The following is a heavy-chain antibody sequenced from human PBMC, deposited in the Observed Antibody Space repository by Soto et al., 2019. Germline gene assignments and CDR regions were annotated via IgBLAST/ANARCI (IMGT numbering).Heavy chain of an antibody. CDR3: ASTYSSGWFGMSQPNLIDY. D-gene: IGHD6-19*01. V-gene: IGHV4-61*01. J-gene: IGHJ4*02. CDR2: IYYSGST. Sequence: SETLSLTCTVSGGSVSSGSYYWSWIRQPPGKGLEWIGYIYYSGSTNYNPSLKSRVTISVDTSKNQFSLKLSSVTAADTAVYYCASTYSSGWFGMSQPNLIDYWGQGTLVTVSS. CDR1: GGSVSSGSYY.